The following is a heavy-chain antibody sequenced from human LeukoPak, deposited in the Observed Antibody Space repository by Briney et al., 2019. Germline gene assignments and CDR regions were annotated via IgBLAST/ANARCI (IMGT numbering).Heavy chain of an antibody. D-gene: IGHD4-17*01. CDR2: IYYRGST. V-gene: IGHV4-59*01. CDR1: GGSINIYY. CDR3: ARGGDYGDLRYFDY. J-gene: IGHJ4*02. Sequence: PSETLSLTCTVSGGSINIYYWSWIRQPPGKGLEWIGYIYYRGSTNYNPSLQSRVTFSVDTSKNQFSLKLNSVTAADTAVYYCARGGDYGDLRYFDYWGQGTLVTVSS.